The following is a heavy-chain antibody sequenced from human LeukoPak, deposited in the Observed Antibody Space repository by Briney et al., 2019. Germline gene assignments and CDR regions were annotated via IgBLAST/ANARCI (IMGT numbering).Heavy chain of an antibody. CDR1: GFTFSSYE. V-gene: IGHV3-48*03. J-gene: IGHJ6*03. CDR3: ARGGAHYYGSGSYAPHYMDV. D-gene: IGHD3-10*01. Sequence: GGSLRLSCAASGFTFSSYEMNWVRQAPGKGLEWVSYISSSGSTIYYADSVKGRFTISRDNAKNSLYLQMNSLRAEDTAVYYCARGGAHYYGSGSYAPHYMDVWGKGTTVTISS. CDR2: ISSSGSTI.